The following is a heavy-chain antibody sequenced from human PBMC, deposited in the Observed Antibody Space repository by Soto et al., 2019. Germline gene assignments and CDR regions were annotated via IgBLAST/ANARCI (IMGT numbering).Heavy chain of an antibody. Sequence: SGPTLVNPTQTLTLTCTFSVFSLSTSGVGVGWIRQPPGKALEWLALIYWDDDKRYSPSLKSRLTITKDTSKNQVVLTMTNMDPVDTATYYCARTLDIVLVPAAPGGFDPWGQGTLVTVSS. CDR1: VFSLSTSGVG. D-gene: IGHD2-2*03. J-gene: IGHJ5*02. CDR2: IYWDDDK. CDR3: ARTLDIVLVPAAPGGFDP. V-gene: IGHV2-5*02.